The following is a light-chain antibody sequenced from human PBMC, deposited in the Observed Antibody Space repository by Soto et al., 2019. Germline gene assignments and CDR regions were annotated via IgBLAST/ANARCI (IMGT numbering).Light chain of an antibody. V-gene: IGLV2-14*01. CDR3: SSYTSSSTVV. CDR2: DVS. Sequence: QAASVSGSPGQSITISCTGTSSDVGAYNSVSWYQQHPGKAPKLMIYDVSNRPSGVSYRFSGSKSGNTASLTISGLQAEDEADYYCSSYTSSSTVVFGGGTKLTVL. CDR1: SSDVGAYNS. J-gene: IGLJ3*02.